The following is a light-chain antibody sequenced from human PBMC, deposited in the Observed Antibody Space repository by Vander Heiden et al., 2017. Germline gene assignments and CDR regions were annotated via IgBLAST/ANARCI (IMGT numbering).Light chain of an antibody. CDR2: WAS. J-gene: IGKJ4*01. V-gene: IGKV4-1*01. Sequence: DIVMTQSPDSLAVSLGERATINCTSSQSVLYTSKNKNCLAWYQQRPGQPPKLLFYWASTRESGVPDRFNGSGSGTDFTLTISSLQAADVAVYYCQQYYTNPPTFGGGTKLEMK. CDR1: QSVLYTSKNKNC. CDR3: QQYYTNPPT.